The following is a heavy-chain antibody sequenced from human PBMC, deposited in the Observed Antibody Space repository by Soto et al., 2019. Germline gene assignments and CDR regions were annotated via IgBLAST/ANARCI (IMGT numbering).Heavy chain of an antibody. CDR3: ARNIAVGHYYMDV. V-gene: IGHV3-48*02. Sequence: PGGFLELSFAASGFAFRRYSLGWVRPALGKGLEWISYISSSSNTIYKADSVKGRFTISKDNAKGSLYLQMNSLRDEDTAVYYCARNIAVGHYYMDVWGQGTTVTVSS. J-gene: IGHJ6*03. CDR2: ISSSSNTI. CDR1: GFAFRRYS. D-gene: IGHD3-10*01.